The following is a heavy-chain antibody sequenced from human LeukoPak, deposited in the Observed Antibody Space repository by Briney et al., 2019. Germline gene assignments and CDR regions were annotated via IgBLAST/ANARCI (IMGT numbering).Heavy chain of an antibody. D-gene: IGHD3-22*01. J-gene: IGHJ4*02. V-gene: IGHV3-23*01. CDR1: GFTFSSYA. CDR3: ANDPYDSSGYFYGYFDY. Sequence: GGSLRLSCAASGFTFSSYAMSWVRQAPGKGLEWVSAISGSGGSTYYADSVKGRFTISRDNSKNTLYLQMNSLRAEDTAVYYCANDPYDSSGYFYGYFDYWGQGTLVTVSS. CDR2: ISGSGGST.